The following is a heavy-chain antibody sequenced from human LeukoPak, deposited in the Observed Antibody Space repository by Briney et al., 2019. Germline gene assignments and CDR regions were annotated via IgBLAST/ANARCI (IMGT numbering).Heavy chain of an antibody. J-gene: IGHJ4*02. CDR1: GFTFSSYS. Sequence: GRSLRLSCAASGFTFSSYSMNWVRQAPGKGLEWVSSISSSSSYIYYADSVKGRFTISRDNAKNSLYLQMNSLRAEDTAVYYCATGSPGYYDSSGYNDYWGQGTLVTVSS. V-gene: IGHV3-21*01. CDR2: ISSSSSYI. CDR3: ATGSPGYYDSSGYNDY. D-gene: IGHD3-22*01.